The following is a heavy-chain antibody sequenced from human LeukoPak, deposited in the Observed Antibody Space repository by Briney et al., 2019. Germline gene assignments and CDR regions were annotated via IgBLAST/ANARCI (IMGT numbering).Heavy chain of an antibody. J-gene: IGHJ4*02. CDR2: ISSSGSTI. CDR3: ARGRVTPGIAAAGYFDY. CDR1: GFTFSSYE. Sequence: GGSLRLSCAASGFTFSSYEMNWVRQAPGKGLEWVSYISSSGSTIYYADSVKGRFTISRDNAKNSLYLQMNSLRAEDTAVYYCARGRVTPGIAAAGYFDYWGQGTLVTVS. V-gene: IGHV3-48*03. D-gene: IGHD6-13*01.